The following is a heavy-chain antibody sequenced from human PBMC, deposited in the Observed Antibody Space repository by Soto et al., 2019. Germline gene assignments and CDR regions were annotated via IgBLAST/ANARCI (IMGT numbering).Heavy chain of an antibody. D-gene: IGHD3-22*01. CDR3: ARGHTDGFGVKGITMIVVVGYDAFDI. CDR1: GYTFTSYD. V-gene: IGHV1-8*01. Sequence: GASVKVSCKASGYTFTSYDINWVRQATGQGLEWMGWMNPNSGNTGYAQKFQGRVTMTRNTSISTAYMELSSLRSEDTAVYYCARGHTDGFGVKGITMIVVVGYDAFDIWGQGTMVTVSS. J-gene: IGHJ3*02. CDR2: MNPNSGNT.